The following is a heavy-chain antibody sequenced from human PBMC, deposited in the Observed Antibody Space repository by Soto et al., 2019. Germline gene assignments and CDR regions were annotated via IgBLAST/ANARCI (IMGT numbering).Heavy chain of an antibody. Sequence: GGSLRLSCAGSGFTLSDHHIDWVRQAPGKGLEWVGRSRDKPQGYSTAYAASVKGRFTTSRDESKNSAYLQMNSLKTEDTAVYYCVRATYFSDSSGYTRCLDYWGQGTLVTVSS. V-gene: IGHV3-72*01. CDR3: VRATYFSDSSGYTRCLDY. D-gene: IGHD3-22*01. CDR1: GFTLSDHH. CDR2: SRDKPQGYST. J-gene: IGHJ4*02.